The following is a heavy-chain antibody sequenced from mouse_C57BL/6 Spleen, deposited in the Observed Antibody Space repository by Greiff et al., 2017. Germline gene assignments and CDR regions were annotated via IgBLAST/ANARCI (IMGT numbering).Heavy chain of an antibody. CDR3: ALTTVVATGYFDY. CDR2: IYPGSGNT. D-gene: IGHD1-1*01. J-gene: IGHJ2*01. Sequence: QVQLQQSGPELVKPGASVKISCKASGYSFTSYYIHWVKQRPGQGLEWIGWIYPGSGNTKYNEKFKGKATLTADTSSSTAYMQLSSLTSEDSAVYYCALTTVVATGYFDYWGQGTTLTVSS. CDR1: GYSFTSYY. V-gene: IGHV1-66*01.